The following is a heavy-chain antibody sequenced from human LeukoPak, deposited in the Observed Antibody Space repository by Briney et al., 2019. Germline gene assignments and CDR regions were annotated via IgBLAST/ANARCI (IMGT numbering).Heavy chain of an antibody. CDR2: ITNNGGTT. D-gene: IGHD3-10*01. J-gene: IGHJ4*02. Sequence: GGSLRLSCAASGFTFGIFAMSWVRQPPGKGLERVTAITNNGGTTYYADSVKGRFTISRDNSKNTLYLQMNSLRAEDTAVYYCARGLGNYYGSGSPDYWGQGTLVTVSS. V-gene: IGHV3-23*01. CDR1: GFTFGIFA. CDR3: ARGLGNYYGSGSPDY.